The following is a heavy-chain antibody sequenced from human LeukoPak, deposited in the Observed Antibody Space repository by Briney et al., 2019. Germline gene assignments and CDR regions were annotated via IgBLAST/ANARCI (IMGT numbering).Heavy chain of an antibody. V-gene: IGHV3-21*01. CDR1: GFAFSSYS. J-gene: IGHJ4*02. D-gene: IGHD6-13*01. CDR3: ARASLSEIIAAEAFFDS. Sequence: GGSLRLSCAASGFAFSSYSMNWVRQAPGKGLEWVPSISGSSTYIYSANSLKGRFSISRDNAKNSLYLRMNSLRAEDTAVYFCARASLSEIIAAEAFFDSWGQGTLVTVSS. CDR2: ISGSSTYI.